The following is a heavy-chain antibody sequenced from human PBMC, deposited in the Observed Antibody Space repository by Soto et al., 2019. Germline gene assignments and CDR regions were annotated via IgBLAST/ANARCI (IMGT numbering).Heavy chain of an antibody. Sequence: QVQLVQSGAEVKKPGSSVKVSCKASGGTFSSYTISWVRQAPGQGLEWMGRIIPILGIANYAQKFQGRVTITADKSTSTAYMELSSLRSEDTAVYYCARAAYGSGSPYYYYYMGVWGKGTTVTVSS. V-gene: IGHV1-69*02. CDR1: GGTFSSYT. CDR2: IIPILGIA. J-gene: IGHJ6*03. CDR3: ARAAYGSGSPYYYYYMGV. D-gene: IGHD3-10*01.